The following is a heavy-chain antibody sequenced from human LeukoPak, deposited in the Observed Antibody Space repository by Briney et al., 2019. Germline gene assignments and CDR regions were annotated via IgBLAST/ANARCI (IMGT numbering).Heavy chain of an antibody. V-gene: IGHV3-64*01. CDR2: ISSNGGST. J-gene: IGHJ4*02. CDR3: ARDGLWFGEFLGGYFDY. D-gene: IGHD3-10*01. Sequence: GGSLRLSCAASGFTFSSYAMHWVRQAPGKGLEYVSAISSNGGSTYYANSVKGRFTISRDNSKNTLYLQMNSLRAEDTAVYYCARDGLWFGEFLGGYFDYWGQGTLVTVSS. CDR1: GFTFSSYA.